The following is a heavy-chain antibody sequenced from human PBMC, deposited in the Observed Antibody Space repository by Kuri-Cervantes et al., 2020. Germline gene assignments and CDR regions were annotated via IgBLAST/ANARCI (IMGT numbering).Heavy chain of an antibody. D-gene: IGHD3-10*01. V-gene: IGHV4-61*01. J-gene: IGHJ3*02. CDR1: GGSVSSGSYY. CDR3: ARARGSGSLRGAFDI. Sequence: SETLSLTCTVSGGSVSSGSYYWSWIRQPPGKGLEWIGYIYYSGSTNYNPSLKSRVTISVDTSKTQFSLKLSSVTAADTAVYYCARARGSGSLRGAFDIWGQGTMVTVSS. CDR2: IYYSGST.